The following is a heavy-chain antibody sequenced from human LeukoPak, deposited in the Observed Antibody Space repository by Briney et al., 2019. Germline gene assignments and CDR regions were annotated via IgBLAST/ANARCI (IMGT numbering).Heavy chain of an antibody. J-gene: IGHJ5*02. D-gene: IGHD4-17*01. Sequence: ASVKVSCKASGYTFTSYGISWVRQAPGQGLEWMGWISAYNGNTNYAQKLQGRVTMTTDTSTSTAYMELRSLRSDDTAVYYCARAPAPKPGLRLNWFDPWGQGPLVSVSS. CDR2: ISAYNGNT. CDR1: GYTFTSYG. CDR3: ARAPAPKPGLRLNWFDP. V-gene: IGHV1-18*01.